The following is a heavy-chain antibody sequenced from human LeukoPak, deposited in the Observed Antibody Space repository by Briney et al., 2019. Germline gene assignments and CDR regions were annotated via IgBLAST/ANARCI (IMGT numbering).Heavy chain of an antibody. J-gene: IGHJ4*02. D-gene: IGHD4-23*01. CDR1: GGSISSGAYY. V-gene: IGHV4-39*01. CDR3: ARLPGYGGNIDY. CDR2: IYYNGSP. Sequence: PSETLSLTCTVSGGSISSGAYYWGWIRQPPGKGLEWIASIYYNGSPYYSPSLKSRVNISADTSKNQFSLKPNSVTAADTAVYYCARLPGYGGNIDYWGQGTLVTVSS.